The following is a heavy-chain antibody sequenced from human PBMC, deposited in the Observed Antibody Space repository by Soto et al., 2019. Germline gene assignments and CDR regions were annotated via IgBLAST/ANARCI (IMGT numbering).Heavy chain of an antibody. CDR3: ARAGIAAAGTFDY. CDR1: GGSISSYY. V-gene: IGHV4-59*01. Sequence: PSETLSLTCTVSGGSISSYYWSWIRQPPGKGLEWIGYIYYSGSTNYNPSLKSRVTISVDTSKNQFSLKLSSVTAADTAVYYCARAGIAAAGTFDYLGQGTLVIVSS. CDR2: IYYSGST. J-gene: IGHJ4*02. D-gene: IGHD6-13*01.